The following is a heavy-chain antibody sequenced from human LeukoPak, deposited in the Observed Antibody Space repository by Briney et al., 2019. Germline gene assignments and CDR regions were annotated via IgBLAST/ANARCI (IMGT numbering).Heavy chain of an antibody. J-gene: IGHJ6*03. CDR2: IYTSGSA. V-gene: IGHV4-4*09. D-gene: IGHD2-2*02. CDR3: ARHGAYCSSTSCYSMDYYMDV. Sequence: SETLSLTCTVSGGSISSYYWSWIRQPPGKGLEWIGYIYTSGSANYNPSLKSRVTISVDTSKNQFSLKLSSVTAADTAVYYCARHGAYCSSTSCYSMDYYMDVWGKGTTVTVSS. CDR1: GGSISSYY.